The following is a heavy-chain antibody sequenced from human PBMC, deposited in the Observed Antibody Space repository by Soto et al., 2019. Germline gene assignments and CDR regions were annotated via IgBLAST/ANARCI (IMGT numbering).Heavy chain of an antibody. CDR3: ARGPRTYGDYGYHFDY. CDR2: IWDTMNA. CDR1: CGSITGYH. V-gene: IGHV4-4*07. J-gene: IGHJ4*02. Sequence: QVHVQESGTELVKPSETLALTCTVYCGSITGYHWSWIRQPAGRGLEWIEYIWDTMNANYNPSLKSRLPMSVHTSKNQFTLYVNSLTAADTAINYCARGPRTYGDYGYHFDYWGQGTLAIVSS. D-gene: IGHD4-17*01.